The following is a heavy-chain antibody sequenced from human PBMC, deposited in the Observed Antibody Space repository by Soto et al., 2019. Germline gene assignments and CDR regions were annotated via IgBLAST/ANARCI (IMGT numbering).Heavy chain of an antibody. V-gene: IGHV1-2*07. J-gene: IGHJ4*02. CDR1: GYTFTAYY. CDR2: INPDSGGT. Sequence: QVQLVQSGAEVKKPGASVKVSCKASGYTFTAYYIYWVRQAPGQGLEWMGWINPDSGGTEYTHQFQGRVTMTRDTSISTAYMELSSLTSDDTAVYYCARVFDFWSGLPSDYWGQGTLVTVSS. D-gene: IGHD3-3*01. CDR3: ARVFDFWSGLPSDY.